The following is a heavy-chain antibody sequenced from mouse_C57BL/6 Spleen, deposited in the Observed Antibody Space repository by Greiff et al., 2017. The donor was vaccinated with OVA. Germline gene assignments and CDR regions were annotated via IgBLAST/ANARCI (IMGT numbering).Heavy chain of an antibody. CDR3: ARGGTIYDGYYYAMDY. CDR2: INPYNGGT. V-gene: IGHV1-19*01. J-gene: IGHJ4*01. CDR1: GYTFTDYY. Sequence: VQLKESGPVLVKPGASVKMSCKASGYTFTDYYMNWVKQSHGKSLEWIGVINPYNGGTSYNQKFKGKATLTVDKSSSTAYMELNSLTSEDSAVYYCARGGTIYDGYYYAMDYWGQGTSVTVSS. D-gene: IGHD2-3*01.